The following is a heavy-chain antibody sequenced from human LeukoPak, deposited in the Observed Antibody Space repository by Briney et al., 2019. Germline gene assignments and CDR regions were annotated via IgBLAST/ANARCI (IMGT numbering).Heavy chain of an antibody. Sequence: SETLSLTCTVSGYSISSGYYWGWIRQPPGKGLEWIGSIYHSGSTYYNPSLKSRVTISVDTSKNQFSLKLSSVTAADTAVYYCAREVEDILTASWFDPWGQGTLVTVSS. CDR2: IYHSGST. D-gene: IGHD3-9*01. CDR3: AREVEDILTASWFDP. CDR1: GYSISSGYY. V-gene: IGHV4-38-2*02. J-gene: IGHJ5*02.